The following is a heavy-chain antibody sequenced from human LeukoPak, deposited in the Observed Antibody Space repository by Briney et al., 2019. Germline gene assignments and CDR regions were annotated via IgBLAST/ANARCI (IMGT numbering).Heavy chain of an antibody. V-gene: IGHV3-30*04. CDR1: GFTFSCFA. CDR2: ISYDGSKK. D-gene: IGHD4-11*01. J-gene: IGHJ4*02. Sequence: GGTLRLSCAASGFTFSCFAMHWVRQASGKWLEWVTLISYDGSKKYYADSVKGRFTISRDNSKDTLFLQMNSLRSEDTAVYYCARDRGMTTNSFDYWGQGTLVTVSS. CDR3: ARDRGMTTNSFDY.